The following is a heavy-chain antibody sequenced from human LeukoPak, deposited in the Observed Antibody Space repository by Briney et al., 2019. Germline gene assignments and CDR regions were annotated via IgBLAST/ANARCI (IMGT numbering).Heavy chain of an antibody. J-gene: IGHJ4*02. D-gene: IGHD5-18*01. CDR2: IYTSGST. CDR1: GGSISSYY. Sequence: SETLSLTRTVSGGSISSYYWSWIRQPAGKGLEWIGRIYTSGSTNYNPSLKSRVTISVDKSKNQFSLNLSSVTAADTAVYYCARGYSGYYFDYWGQGTLVTVSS. CDR3: ARGYSGYYFDY. V-gene: IGHV4-4*07.